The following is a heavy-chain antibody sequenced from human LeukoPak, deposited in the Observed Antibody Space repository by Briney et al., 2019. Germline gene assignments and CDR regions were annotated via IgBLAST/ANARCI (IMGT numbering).Heavy chain of an antibody. CDR3: ARAPTLFYCSSTSCLEDGMDV. CDR2: IYYSGST. CDR1: GGSISSYY. Sequence: NPSETLSLTCTVSGGSISSYYWSWIRQPPGKGLEWIGYIYYSGSTNYNPSLKSRVTIPVDTSKNQFSLKLSSVTAADTAVYYCARAPTLFYCSSTSCLEDGMDVWGQGTTVTVSS. V-gene: IGHV4-59*01. D-gene: IGHD2-2*01. J-gene: IGHJ6*02.